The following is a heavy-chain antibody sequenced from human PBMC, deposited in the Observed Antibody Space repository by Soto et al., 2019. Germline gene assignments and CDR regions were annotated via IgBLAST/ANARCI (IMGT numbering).Heavy chain of an antibody. CDR3: AKDSAPPAALDY. J-gene: IGHJ4*02. D-gene: IGHD6-13*01. CDR1: GFTFSSYS. V-gene: IGHV3-21*01. Sequence: GGSLRLSCAASGFTFSSYSMNWVRQAPGKGLEWVSSITSSSSYIYYADSVKGRFTISRDNAKNSLYLQMNSLRAEDTAVYYCAKDSAPPAALDYWGQGTLVTVSS. CDR2: ITSSSSYI.